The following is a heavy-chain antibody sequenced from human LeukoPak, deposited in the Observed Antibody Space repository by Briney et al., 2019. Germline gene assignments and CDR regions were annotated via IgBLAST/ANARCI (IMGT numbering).Heavy chain of an antibody. CDR1: GFTFSSYG. J-gene: IGHJ4*02. CDR2: IRYDGSNK. Sequence: QPGGSLRLSCAASGFTFSSYGMHWVRQAPGKGLEWVAFIRYDGSNKYYADSVKGRFTISRDNSKNTLYLQMNSLRAEDTAVYYCAKDLGYYGGNSAPPAIDYWGQGTLVTVSS. D-gene: IGHD4-23*01. V-gene: IGHV3-30*02. CDR3: AKDLGYYGGNSAPPAIDY.